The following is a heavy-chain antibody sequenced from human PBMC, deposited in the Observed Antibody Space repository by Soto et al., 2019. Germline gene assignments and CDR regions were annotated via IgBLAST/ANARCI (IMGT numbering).Heavy chain of an antibody. CDR1: GYTFTGYY. Sequence: QVQLVQSGAEVKKPGASVKVSCKASGYTFTGYYMHWVRQAPGQGLEWMGWINPNSGGTNYAQKFQGRVTMTRDTSISTAYMELSRLRSDDTAVYYCARDPYDYVWGSDRYTGGYFDYWGQGTLVTVSS. D-gene: IGHD3-16*02. J-gene: IGHJ4*02. CDR3: ARDPYDYVWGSDRYTGGYFDY. CDR2: INPNSGGT. V-gene: IGHV1-2*02.